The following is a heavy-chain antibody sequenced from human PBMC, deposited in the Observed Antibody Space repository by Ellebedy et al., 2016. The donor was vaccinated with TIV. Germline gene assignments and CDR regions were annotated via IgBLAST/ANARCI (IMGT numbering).Heavy chain of an antibody. CDR1: GFDVTGNY. J-gene: IGHJ1*01. CDR2: IYSDGKT. V-gene: IGHV3-53*01. CDR3: ARPFGVDSNTEHLQY. D-gene: IGHD3-3*01. Sequence: GGSLRLXXAASGFDVTGNYMAWVRQAQGKGLEWVAVIYSDGKTYYSDSVKGRFTFSRDNSKNTASLYMSSLRAEDTAVFYCARPFGVDSNTEHLQYWGQGTLVTVSS.